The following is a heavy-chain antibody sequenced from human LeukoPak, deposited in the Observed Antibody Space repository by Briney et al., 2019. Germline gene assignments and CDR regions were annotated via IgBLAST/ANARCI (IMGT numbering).Heavy chain of an antibody. CDR1: GFTFSTYG. D-gene: IGHD2/OR15-2a*01. J-gene: IGHJ4*02. CDR2: ISNDENNK. Sequence: GGSLRLSCAASGFTFSTYGMHWVRQAPGKGLDWVAVISNDENNKYYTDSVKGRLTISRDNSKNTLYLQMNSLRAEDTAIYYCAREGPRGNSQFDYWGQGTLVTVSS. CDR3: AREGPRGNSQFDY. V-gene: IGHV3-30*03.